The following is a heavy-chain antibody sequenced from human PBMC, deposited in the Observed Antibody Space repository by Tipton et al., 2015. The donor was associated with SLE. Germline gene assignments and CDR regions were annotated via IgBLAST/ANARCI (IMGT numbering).Heavy chain of an antibody. CDR3: ASDQGWGSDY. Sequence: TLSLTCTVSGGSVSSGSYYWSWIRQPAGKGLEWIGRIYTTGSTNYNPSLKSRVTISLDTSKNQFSLDVSSVTAADTAVYYCASDQGWGSDYWGQGTLVTVSS. D-gene: IGHD7-27*01. J-gene: IGHJ4*02. CDR1: GGSVSSGSYY. V-gene: IGHV4-61*02. CDR2: IYTTGST.